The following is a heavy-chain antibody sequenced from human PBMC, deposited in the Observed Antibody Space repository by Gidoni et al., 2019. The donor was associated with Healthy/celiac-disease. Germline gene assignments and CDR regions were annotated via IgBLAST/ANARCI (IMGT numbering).Heavy chain of an antibody. D-gene: IGHD3-16*01. V-gene: IGHV4-34*01. J-gene: IGHJ1*01. CDR3: ARIWGGSRRGFQH. CDR2: INHSGST. CDR1: GGSFSGYY. Sequence: QVQLQQWGAGLLKPSETLSLTCAVYGGSFSGYYWSWIRQPPGKGLEWIGEINHSGSTNYNPSLKSRVTISVDTSKNQFSLKLSSVTAADTAVYYCARIWGGSRRGFQHWGQGTLVTVSS.